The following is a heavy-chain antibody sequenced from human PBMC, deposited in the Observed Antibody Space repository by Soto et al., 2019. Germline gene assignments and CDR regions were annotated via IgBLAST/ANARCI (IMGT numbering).Heavy chain of an antibody. Sequence: PSETLSLTCAVYGGSFSGYYWSWIRQPPGKGLEWIGEINHSGSTNYNPSLKSRVTISVDTSKNQFSLKLSSVTAADTAVYYCARVGIRRVSSWYFDLWGRGTLVTVSS. D-gene: IGHD6-6*01. J-gene: IGHJ2*01. V-gene: IGHV4-34*01. CDR3: ARVGIRRVSSWYFDL. CDR2: INHSGST. CDR1: GGSFSGYY.